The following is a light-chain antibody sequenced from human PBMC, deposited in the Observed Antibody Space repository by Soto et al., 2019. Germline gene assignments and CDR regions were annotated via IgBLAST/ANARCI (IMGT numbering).Light chain of an antibody. V-gene: IGKV3-15*01. CDR2: GAS. J-gene: IGKJ2*01. Sequence: EIVMTQSPATLSVSPGERATLSCRASQSVSSNLAWYQQKPGQAPRLLIYGASTRGTGIPARLSGSGSGTEFTLTISSLQSEDFAVDYYQQYNNWPYTFGQGTKVESK. CDR1: QSVSSN. CDR3: QQYNNWPYT.